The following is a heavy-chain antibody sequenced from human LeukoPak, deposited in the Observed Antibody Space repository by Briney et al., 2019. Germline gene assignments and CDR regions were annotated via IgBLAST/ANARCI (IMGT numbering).Heavy chain of an antibody. J-gene: IGHJ4*02. V-gene: IGHV3-53*01. CDR2: IFSNSDT. CDR3: TRDQMNY. Sequence: PGGSLRLSCTASEFTVSRNYMLWVRQAPGKGLEWASLIFSNSDTHYADSVKGRFTISRDTSKNTVPLQMNSPRVEDTAMYYCTRDQMNYWGQGTLVTVSS. CDR1: EFTVSRNY. D-gene: IGHD5-24*01.